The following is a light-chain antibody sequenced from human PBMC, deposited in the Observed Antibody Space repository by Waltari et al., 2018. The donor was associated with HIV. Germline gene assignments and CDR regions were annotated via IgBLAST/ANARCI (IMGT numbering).Light chain of an antibody. Sequence: QSVLTQPPSASGTPGRRVTISCSGSSSNIGNNAVSWYQELPGTAPKLLIFGNGQRPSGVPDRFSGSKAGTSASLAISGLRSEDEADYYCAAWDDSLSGSYVFGTGTKVTVL. CDR1: SSNIGNNA. CDR2: GNG. J-gene: IGLJ1*01. CDR3: AAWDDSLSGSYV. V-gene: IGLV1-47*01.